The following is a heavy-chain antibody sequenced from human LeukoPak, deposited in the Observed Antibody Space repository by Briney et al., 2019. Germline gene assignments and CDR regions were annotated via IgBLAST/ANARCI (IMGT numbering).Heavy chain of an antibody. CDR3: VRVTFVPDYEDS. V-gene: IGHV1-69*13. Sequence: SVKVSCKASGGTFDTYGFSWVRHGPGQGLEWMGGIIPRSGMEHKAQKFQGRLSLTADASRNTLYMELRSLRSEDTAVYFCVRVTFVPDYEDSWGQGSLVTVSS. J-gene: IGHJ4*02. CDR2: IIPRSGME. CDR1: GGTFDTYG. D-gene: IGHD4-17*01.